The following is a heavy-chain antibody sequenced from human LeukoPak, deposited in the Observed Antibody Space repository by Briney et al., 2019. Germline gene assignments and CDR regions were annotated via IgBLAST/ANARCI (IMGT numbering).Heavy chain of an antibody. D-gene: IGHD3-10*01. J-gene: IGHJ3*02. V-gene: IGHV4-39*01. CDR3: ARGATMVRGPRAFDI. Sequence: SETLSLTCTVSGGSISSSNYYWGWIRQPPGKGLEWIGSFYYSGITYYNPSLKSRVTISVDTSKNQFSLKLSSVTAADTAVYYCARGATMVRGPRAFDIWGQGTMVTVSS. CDR2: FYYSGIT. CDR1: GGSISSSNYY.